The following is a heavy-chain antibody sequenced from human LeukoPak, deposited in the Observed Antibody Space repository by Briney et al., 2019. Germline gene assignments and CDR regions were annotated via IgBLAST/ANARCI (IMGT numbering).Heavy chain of an antibody. CDR3: AKCGGYSGDYVSAY. CDR2: LSGSGGGT. D-gene: IGHD4-17*01. Sequence: PGGSLRLSCAASGFTFSSYAMSWVRQAPGKGLEWVSALSGSGGGTHYADAVKGRFTISRDNSKNPLYLQMNSLRAADTAVYYCAKCGGYSGDYVSAYWGQGTLVTVSS. J-gene: IGHJ4*02. V-gene: IGHV3-23*01. CDR1: GFTFSSYA.